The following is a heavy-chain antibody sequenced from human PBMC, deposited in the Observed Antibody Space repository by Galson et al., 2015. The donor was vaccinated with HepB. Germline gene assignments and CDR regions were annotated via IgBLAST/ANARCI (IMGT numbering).Heavy chain of an antibody. CDR2: ISSSSSTI. CDR3: ARSGFGEFSSSGGAFDI. CDR1: GFTFSSYS. J-gene: IGHJ3*02. D-gene: IGHD3-10*01. Sequence: SLRLSCAASGFTFSSYSMNWVRQAPGKGLEWVSYISSSSSTIYYADSVKGRSTISRDNAKNSLYLQMNSLRAEDTAVYYCARSGFGEFSSSGGAFDIWGQGTMVTVSS. V-gene: IGHV3-48*04.